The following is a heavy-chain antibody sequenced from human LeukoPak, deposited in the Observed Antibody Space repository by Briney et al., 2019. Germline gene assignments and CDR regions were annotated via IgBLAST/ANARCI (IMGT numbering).Heavy chain of an antibody. V-gene: IGHV1-2*06. Sequence: ASVKVSCKASGYTFTGYYMHWVRQAPGQGLEWMGRINPNSGGTNYAQKFQGRVTMIRDTSISTAYMELSRLRSDDTAVYYCARDLASSGYYWDWGQGTLVTVSS. CDR3: ARDLASSGYYWD. J-gene: IGHJ4*02. D-gene: IGHD3-22*01. CDR1: GYTFTGYY. CDR2: INPNSGGT.